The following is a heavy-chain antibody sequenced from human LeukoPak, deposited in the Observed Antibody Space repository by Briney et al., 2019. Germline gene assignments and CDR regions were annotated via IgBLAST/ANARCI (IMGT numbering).Heavy chain of an antibody. J-gene: IGHJ3*02. Sequence: PGGSLRLYCAASGFTFSSYWMSWVRQAPGKGLEWVANIKQDGSEKYYVDSVKGRFTISRDNAKNSLYLQMNSLRAEDTAVYYCARGSVVVVIYHSSAFSQKPNDAFDIWGQGTMVTVSS. CDR1: GFTFSSYW. CDR2: IKQDGSEK. CDR3: ARGSVVVVIYHSSAFSQKPNDAFDI. V-gene: IGHV3-7*01. D-gene: IGHD3-22*01.